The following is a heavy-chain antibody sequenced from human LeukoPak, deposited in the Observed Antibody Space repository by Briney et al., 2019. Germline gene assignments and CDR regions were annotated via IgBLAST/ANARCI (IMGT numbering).Heavy chain of an antibody. J-gene: IGHJ3*02. Sequence: GGSLRLSCAASGFTFSSYGMHWVRQAPGKGLEWVAFIRYDGSNKYYADSVKGRFTISRDNAKNSLYLQMNSLRAEDTAVYYCARVSILIVPYYAFDIWGQGTMVTVSS. CDR1: GFTFSSYG. CDR2: IRYDGSNK. CDR3: ARVSILIVPYYAFDI. V-gene: IGHV3-30*02. D-gene: IGHD2/OR15-2a*01.